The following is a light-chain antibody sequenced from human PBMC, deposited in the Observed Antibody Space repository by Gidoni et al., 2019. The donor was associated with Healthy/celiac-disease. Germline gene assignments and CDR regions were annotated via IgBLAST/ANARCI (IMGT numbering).Light chain of an antibody. V-gene: IGLV2-14*01. CDR3: SSYTSSSTPLVV. J-gene: IGLJ2*01. CDR1: SSDVGGYNY. Sequence: QFALTQPASVSGSPGQSLTISCTGTSSDVGGYNYVSWYQQHPGKAPKLMIYDVSNRPPGVSNRFSGSKSGNTASLTISGLQAEDEADYYCSSYTSSSTPLVVFGGGTKLTVL. CDR2: DVS.